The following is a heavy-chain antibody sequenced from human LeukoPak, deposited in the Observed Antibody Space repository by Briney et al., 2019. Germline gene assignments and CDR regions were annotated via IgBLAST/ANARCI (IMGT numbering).Heavy chain of an antibody. Sequence: GGSLRLSCAASGLIVSNNYMPWVRQAPGKGLEWVSVVYAGGTTYYADSVKGRFTIPRDNSKNKVYFQMINVRAEDTAVYYCEKARHTYSSGTSNYYYYYMDVWGEGSTVTASS. CDR3: EKARHTYSSGTSNYYYYYMDV. CDR1: GLIVSNNY. D-gene: IGHD6-19*01. V-gene: IGHV3-53*01. J-gene: IGHJ6*03. CDR2: VYAGGTT.